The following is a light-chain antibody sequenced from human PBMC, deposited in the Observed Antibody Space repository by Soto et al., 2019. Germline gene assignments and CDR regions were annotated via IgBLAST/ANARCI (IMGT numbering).Light chain of an antibody. CDR2: AAS. J-gene: IGKJ1*01. CDR3: QQYGTSWWT. Sequence: EIVLTQSLGTLSLSPGERATLSCRASQNVDSNYLAWYQQKPGQAPRLLIYAASSRATGIPDRFSGSGSGTDFSLTISRLEPEDFAVYYCQQYGTSWWTSGQGTNVDIK. V-gene: IGKV3-20*01. CDR1: QNVDSNY.